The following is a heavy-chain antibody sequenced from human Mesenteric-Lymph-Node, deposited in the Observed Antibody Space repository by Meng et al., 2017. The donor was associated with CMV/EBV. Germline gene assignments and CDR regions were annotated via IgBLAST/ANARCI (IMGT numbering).Heavy chain of an antibody. CDR2: ISAYNGNT. Sequence: SGYTFTSYGIRWVRQAPGQGLEWMGWISAYNGNTNYAQKLQGRVTMTTDTSTSTAYMELRSLRSDDTAVYYCARTKADYDILTGSNWGQGTLVTVSS. J-gene: IGHJ4*02. V-gene: IGHV1-18*01. CDR1: GYTFTSYG. CDR3: ARTKADYDILTGSN. D-gene: IGHD3-9*01.